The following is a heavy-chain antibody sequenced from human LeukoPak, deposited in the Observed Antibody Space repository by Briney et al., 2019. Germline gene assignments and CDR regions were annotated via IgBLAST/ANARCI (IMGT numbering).Heavy chain of an antibody. D-gene: IGHD3-3*01. CDR2: IYTSGST. J-gene: IGHJ4*02. CDR3: ARVPYDFWSGSFFDY. V-gene: IGHV4-4*07. Sequence: SETLSLTXTVSGGSIRSYYWSWIRQPAGKGLEWIGRIYTSGSTNYNPSLKSRVTMSVDTSKNQFSLKLSSVTAADTAVYHCARVPYDFWSGSFFDYWGQGTLVTVSS. CDR1: GGSIRSYY.